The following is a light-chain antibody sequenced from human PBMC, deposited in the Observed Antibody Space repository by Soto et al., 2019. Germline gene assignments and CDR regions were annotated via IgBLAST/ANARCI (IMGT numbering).Light chain of an antibody. Sequence: DIQMTQCPSILFAAAVARAPIGCGGGLGVSSWLAWYQQKPGKAPKLLIYDASSLESGLPSRSSGTRSGTEFTLTIRSLHPAASATYHCQQHNSYPCTFGQGTKLDTK. CDR2: DAS. V-gene: IGKV1-5*01. CDR1: LGVSSW. CDR3: QQHNSYPCT. J-gene: IGKJ1*01.